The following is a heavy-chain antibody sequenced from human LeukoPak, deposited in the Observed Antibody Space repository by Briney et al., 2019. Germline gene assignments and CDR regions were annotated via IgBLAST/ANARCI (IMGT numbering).Heavy chain of an antibody. V-gene: IGHV1-69*01. Sequence: SVKVSFKASGGTFSSYAISWVRQAPGQGLEWMGGIIPIFGTANYAQKFQGRVTITADESTSTAYMELSSLRSEDTAVYYCARGIVVVPAAVPPGWFDPWGQGTLVTVSS. CDR2: IIPIFGTA. CDR1: GGTFSSYA. CDR3: ARGIVVVPAAVPPGWFDP. D-gene: IGHD2-2*01. J-gene: IGHJ5*02.